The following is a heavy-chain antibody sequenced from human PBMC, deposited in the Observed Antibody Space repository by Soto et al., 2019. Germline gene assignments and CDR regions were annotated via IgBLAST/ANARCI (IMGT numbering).Heavy chain of an antibody. CDR2: ISSSGSTI. CDR1: GFAFSDYY. D-gene: IGHD3-10*01. CDR3: ARARGSGSYANFAY. Sequence: GGSLRLSCAASGFAFSDYYMSWIRQAPGKGLEWVSYISSSGSTIYYADAVKGRFTISRDNAKTSLNLQMNSLRAEDTALYYCARARGSGSYANFAYWGQGTPVTVSS. V-gene: IGHV3-11*01. J-gene: IGHJ4*02.